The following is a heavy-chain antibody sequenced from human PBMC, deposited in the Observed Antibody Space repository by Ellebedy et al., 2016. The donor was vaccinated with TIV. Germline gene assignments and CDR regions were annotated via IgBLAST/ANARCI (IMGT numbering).Heavy chain of an antibody. V-gene: IGHV3-30*18. J-gene: IGHJ4*02. Sequence: GESLKISXAASGFTFSSYGMHWVRQAPGKGLEWVAVISYDGSNKYYADSVKGRFTISRDNSKNTLYLQMNSLRAEDTAVYYCAKNSGYDSYFDYWGQGTLVTVSS. D-gene: IGHD5-12*01. CDR3: AKNSGYDSYFDY. CDR2: ISYDGSNK. CDR1: GFTFSSYG.